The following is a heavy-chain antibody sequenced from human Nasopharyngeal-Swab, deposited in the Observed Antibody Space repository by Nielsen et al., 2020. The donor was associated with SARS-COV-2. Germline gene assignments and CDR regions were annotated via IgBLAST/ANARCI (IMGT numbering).Heavy chain of an antibody. Sequence: ASVKVSCKASGYTFPSYDINWVRQAPARGLEWVGRMHLHNARTVYAQNFQGRVNMTWNTSISTVYMELSSLRSEDTAVYYCARMMAGFDGYLQNWGQGSQVTVSS. D-gene: IGHD5-24*01. J-gene: IGHJ1*01. CDR1: GYTFPSYD. V-gene: IGHV1-8*01. CDR2: MHLHNART. CDR3: ARMMAGFDGYLQN.